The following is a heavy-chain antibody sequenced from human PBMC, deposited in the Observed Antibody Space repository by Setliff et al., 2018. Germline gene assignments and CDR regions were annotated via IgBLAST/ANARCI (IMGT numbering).Heavy chain of an antibody. D-gene: IGHD1-26*01. J-gene: IGHJ4*02. CDR1: GGTHTTFTTYS. Sequence: SVKVSCKASGGTHTTFTTYSLIWVRQAPGQGLEWMGGIIPITGTTNYAQRFQGRITISTDESSSTVYMEMSRLKSEDTAVYYCARGSIVGPTRGDFDFWGLGTLVTVSS. CDR3: ARGSIVGPTRGDFDF. CDR2: IIPITGTT. V-gene: IGHV1-69*16.